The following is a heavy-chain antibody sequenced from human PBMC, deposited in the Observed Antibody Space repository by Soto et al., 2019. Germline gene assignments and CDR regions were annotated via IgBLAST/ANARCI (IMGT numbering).Heavy chain of an antibody. D-gene: IGHD1-7*01. V-gene: IGHV3-11*01. Sequence: SLGLPWAPSGFPFSDHYMSWIRQAPEKGLEGISYMTPSGSSSSYADSVTGRFTIARDNARNSLDLQMNSLRGADTAGDYCARAVGRNYCAFDLSGQGTLVTVSS. J-gene: IGHJ2*01. CDR1: GFPFSDHY. CDR2: MTPSGSSS. CDR3: ARAVGRNYCAFDL.